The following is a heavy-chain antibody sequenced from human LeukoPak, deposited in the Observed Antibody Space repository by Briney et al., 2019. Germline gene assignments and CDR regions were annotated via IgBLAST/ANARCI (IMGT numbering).Heavy chain of an antibody. CDR2: IYTSGST. V-gene: IGHV4-61*02. D-gene: IGHD2-2*01. CDR1: GGSISSGSYY. CDR3: AREYCSSTSCYRDYYYYYMDV. Sequence: SETLSLTCTVSGGSISSGSYYWSWIRQPAGKGLEWIGRIYTSGSTNYNPSLKSRVTISVDTSKNQFSLKLSSVTAADTAVYYCAREYCSSTSCYRDYYYYYMDVWGKGTTVTVSS. J-gene: IGHJ6*03.